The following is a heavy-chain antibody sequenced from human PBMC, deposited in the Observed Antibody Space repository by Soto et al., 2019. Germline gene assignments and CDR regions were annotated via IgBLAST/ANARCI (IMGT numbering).Heavy chain of an antibody. CDR1: GGTFSSYA. V-gene: IGHV1-69*06. J-gene: IGHJ5*02. CDR2: IIPIFGTA. D-gene: IGHD1-26*01. Sequence: ASVKVSCKASGGTFSSYAISWVRQAPGQGLEWMGGIIPIFGTANYAQKLQGRVTITADTSKNQFSLKLSSVTAADTSVYYCARGASYWFDPWGQRTLVTVS. CDR3: ARGASYWFDP.